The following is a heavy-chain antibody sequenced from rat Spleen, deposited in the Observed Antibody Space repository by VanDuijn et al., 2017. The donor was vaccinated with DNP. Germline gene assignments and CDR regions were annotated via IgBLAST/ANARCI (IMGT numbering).Heavy chain of an antibody. D-gene: IGHD1-7*01. V-gene: IGHV3-1*01. Sequence: EVQLQESGSGLVKPSQSLSLTCSVIGYSITSNYWGWIRKFPGNKMEYIGHISYSGSTNYNPSLKSRIPITRDTSMNHFFLHLNSVTTEDTATYYCARWTRYFDYWGQGVMVTVSS. CDR1: GYSITSNY. CDR2: ISYSGST. CDR3: ARWTRYFDY. J-gene: IGHJ2*01.